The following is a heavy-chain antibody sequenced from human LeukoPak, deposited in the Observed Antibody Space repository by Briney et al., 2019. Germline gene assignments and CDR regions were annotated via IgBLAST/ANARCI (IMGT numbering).Heavy chain of an antibody. CDR1: GGSISSYY. V-gene: IGHV4-59*01. J-gene: IGHJ4*02. D-gene: IGHD2-15*01. CDR3: ASFDCSGGSCYFDY. CDR2: IYYSGST. Sequence: SETLSLTCTVSGGSISSYYWSWIRQPPGKGLEWIGYIYYSGSTNYNPSLKSRVTISVDTSKNQFSLKLSSVTAADTAAYYCASFDCSGGSCYFDYWGQGTLVTVSS.